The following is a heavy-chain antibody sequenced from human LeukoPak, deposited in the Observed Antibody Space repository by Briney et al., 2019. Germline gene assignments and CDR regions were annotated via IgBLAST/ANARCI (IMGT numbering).Heavy chain of an antibody. CDR3: AREGVVGATANHYDY. CDR2: ISSSSSTI. CDR1: GFTFSSYS. D-gene: IGHD1-26*01. J-gene: IGHJ4*02. Sequence: GGSLRLSCAASGFTFSSYSMNWVRQAPGKGLEWVSYISSSSSTISYTDSVKGRFTISRDNAKNSLFLQMNSLRAEDTGVYYCAREGVVGATANHYDYWGQGSLVTVSS. V-gene: IGHV3-48*01.